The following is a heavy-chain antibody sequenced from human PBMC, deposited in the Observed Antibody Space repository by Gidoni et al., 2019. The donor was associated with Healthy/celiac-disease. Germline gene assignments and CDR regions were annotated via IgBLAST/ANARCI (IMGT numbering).Heavy chain of an antibody. J-gene: IGHJ4*02. Sequence: QVQLVESGGGVVQPGRSLRPSCAAPGFPFSSYAMHWVRQAPGQGLEWVAVISYDGSNKYYADSVKGRFTISRDNSKNTLYLQMNSLRAEDTAVYYCARDGGYGRNYFDYWGQGTLVTVSS. V-gene: IGHV3-30-3*01. CDR3: ARDGGYGRNYFDY. D-gene: IGHD5-18*01. CDR2: ISYDGSNK. CDR1: GFPFSSYA.